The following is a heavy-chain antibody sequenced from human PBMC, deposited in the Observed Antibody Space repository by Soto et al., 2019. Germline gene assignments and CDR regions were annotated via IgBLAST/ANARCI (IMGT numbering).Heavy chain of an antibody. CDR1: GGTFSSYA. CDR3: ARDMTRTVVPYFDF. V-gene: IGHV1-69*06. J-gene: IGHJ4*02. CDR2: IIPISGAA. Sequence: SVKVSCKASGGTFSSYAISWVRQAPGQGLEWMGRIIPISGAANYAQKFQGRVTITADKSTSTSYMELSSLRSEDTAVYYCARDMTRTVVPYFDFWGQGTLVTVSS. D-gene: IGHD1-7*01.